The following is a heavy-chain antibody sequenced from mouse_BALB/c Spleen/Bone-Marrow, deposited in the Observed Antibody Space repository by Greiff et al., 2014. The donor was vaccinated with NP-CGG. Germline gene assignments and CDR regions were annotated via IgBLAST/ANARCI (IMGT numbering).Heavy chain of an antibody. CDR1: GFTFSSYG. D-gene: IGHD1-1*01. CDR3: AFITAIAY. Sequence: VQLQQSGGDLVEPGGSLKLSCAASGFTFSSYGMSWVRQTPDKRLEWVATVGGGDSYTYYPDFVKGRFTISRDIAKNTPYLHMSSLKSEDTAMYYCAFITAIAYWGQGTLVTVSA. V-gene: IGHV5-6*01. J-gene: IGHJ3*01. CDR2: VGGGDSYT.